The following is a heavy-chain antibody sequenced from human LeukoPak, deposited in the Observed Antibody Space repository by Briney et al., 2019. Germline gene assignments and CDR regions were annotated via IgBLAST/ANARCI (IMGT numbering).Heavy chain of an antibody. CDR2: ISSTGMTR. CDR1: GFIFSNYE. CDR3: ARDLYSSSWYFVSPGGY. Sequence: GGSLRLSCTVSGFIFSNYEMIWVREAPGKALEWIAHISSTGMTRFYADSVRGRFTISRDNTENSLYLEMINLRAEDTAFYYCARDLYSSSWYFVSPGGYWGQGTLVTVSS. D-gene: IGHD6-13*01. J-gene: IGHJ4*02. V-gene: IGHV3-48*03.